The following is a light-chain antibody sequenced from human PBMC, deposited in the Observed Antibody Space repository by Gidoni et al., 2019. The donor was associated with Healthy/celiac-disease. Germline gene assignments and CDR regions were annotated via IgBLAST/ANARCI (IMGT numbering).Light chain of an antibody. V-gene: IGKV1-17*01. CDR1: QSIRND. CDR3: LQHNIEPLLT. CDR2: AAS. J-gene: IGKJ4*01. Sequence: DLHMSPSPSSPSASVADRVTITCRASQSIRNDLGWYQQKPGKAPKRLIYAASSLQSGVPSRFSGSGSGTEFTRTSSSLQPEDFATYYCLQHNIEPLLTFXGXTKVEIK.